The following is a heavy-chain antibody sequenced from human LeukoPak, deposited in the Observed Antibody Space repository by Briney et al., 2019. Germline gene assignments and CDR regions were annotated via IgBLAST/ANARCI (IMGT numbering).Heavy chain of an antibody. CDR2: ISGSGGST. CDR3: ARCGGSRRGAFDI. Sequence: PGGSLRLSCAASGFTFSSYAMSWVRQAPGKGLEWVSAISGSGGSTYYADSVKGRFTISRDNSKNTLYLQMNSLRAEDTAVYYCARCGGSRRGAFDIWGQGTMVTVSS. J-gene: IGHJ3*02. CDR1: GFTFSSYA. D-gene: IGHD2-15*01. V-gene: IGHV3-23*01.